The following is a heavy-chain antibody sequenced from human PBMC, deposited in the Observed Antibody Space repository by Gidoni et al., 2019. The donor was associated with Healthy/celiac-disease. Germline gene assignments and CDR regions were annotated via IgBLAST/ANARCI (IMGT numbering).Heavy chain of an antibody. Sequence: QVQLQPWGAGLLKPSETLSLTCAVYGGSFSGYYWSWIRQPPGKGLEWIGEINHSGSTNYNPSLKSRVTISVDTSKNQFSLKLSSVTAADTAVYYCARAMAGRYFDLWGRGTLVTVSS. CDR3: ARAMAGRYFDL. J-gene: IGHJ2*01. D-gene: IGHD6-19*01. CDR1: GGSFSGYY. CDR2: INHSGST. V-gene: IGHV4-34*01.